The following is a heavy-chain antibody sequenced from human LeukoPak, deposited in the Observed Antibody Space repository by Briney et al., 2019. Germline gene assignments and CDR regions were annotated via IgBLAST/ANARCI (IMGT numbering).Heavy chain of an antibody. CDR3: AREVDTAMVFDY. CDR1: GGSISSYY. V-gene: IGHV4-59*01. CDR2: IYYSGST. J-gene: IGHJ4*02. D-gene: IGHD5-18*01. Sequence: PPETLSLTCTVSGGSISSYYWSWIRQPPGKGLEWIGYIYYSGSTNYNPSLKSRVTISVDTSKNQFSLKLSSVTAADTAVYYCAREVDTAMVFDYWGQGTLVTVSS.